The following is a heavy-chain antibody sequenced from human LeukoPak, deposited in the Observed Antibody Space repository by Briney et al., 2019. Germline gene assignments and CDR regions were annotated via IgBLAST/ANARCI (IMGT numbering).Heavy chain of an antibody. CDR3: ASGNHFDY. CDR2: IKQDGSEM. CDR1: GFTFGNSW. J-gene: IGHJ4*02. Sequence: GGSLRLSCAASGFTFGNSWMSWVRQAPGMGLEFVANIKQDGSEMYYVDSVKGRFTISRDNAKNSLYLQMNSLRVEDTAVYYCASGNHFDYWGQGTLVTVSS. D-gene: IGHD1-14*01. V-gene: IGHV3-7*01.